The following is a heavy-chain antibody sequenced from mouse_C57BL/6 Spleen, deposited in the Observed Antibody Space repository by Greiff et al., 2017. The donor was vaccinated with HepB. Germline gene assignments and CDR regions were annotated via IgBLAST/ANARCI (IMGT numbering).Heavy chain of an antibody. J-gene: IGHJ4*01. V-gene: IGHV1-64*01. Sequence: VQVVESGAELVKPGASVKLSCKASGYTFTSYWMHWVKQRPGQGLEWIGMIHPNSGSTNYNEKFKSKATLTVDKSSSTAYMQLSSLTSEDSAVYYCACYYGSSYAMDYWGQGTSVTVSS. CDR2: IHPNSGST. CDR1: GYTFTSYW. D-gene: IGHD1-1*01. CDR3: ACYYGSSYAMDY.